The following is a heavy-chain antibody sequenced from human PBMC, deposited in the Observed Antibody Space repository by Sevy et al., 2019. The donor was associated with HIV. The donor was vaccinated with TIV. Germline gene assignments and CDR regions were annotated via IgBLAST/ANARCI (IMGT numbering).Heavy chain of an antibody. CDR3: ATVGLGYYSGSSYYQGDWFDP. CDR1: GYSLSKLS. V-gene: IGHV1-24*01. D-gene: IGHD2-15*01. J-gene: IGHJ5*02. Sequence: ASVKVSCKVFGYSLSKLSMHWVRQAPGKELEWMGSLDPGNGEITYAQTLQGRVTMTEDTSTDTAYMELSGLTSEDTATYYCATVGLGYYSGSSYYQGDWFDPWGQGTLVTVSS. CDR2: LDPGNGEI.